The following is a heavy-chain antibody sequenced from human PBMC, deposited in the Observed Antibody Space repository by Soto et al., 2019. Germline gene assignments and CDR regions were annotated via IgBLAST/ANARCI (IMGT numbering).Heavy chain of an antibody. CDR1: GFSLSTTGVG. D-gene: IGHD3-10*01. CDR3: AQSFRDYGLGRVRSNDFDP. CDR2: IYWDDDK. V-gene: IGHV2-5*02. J-gene: IGHJ5*02. Sequence: QITLKESGPTLVRPTQTLTLTCTFSGFSLSTTGVGVGWIRQPPGKALEWLALIYWDDDKRYSPSLKSRLTSPKDSSKIGVSLTMTNLDPVDTATYYCAQSFRDYGLGRVRSNDFDPWGQGTLVNVSS.